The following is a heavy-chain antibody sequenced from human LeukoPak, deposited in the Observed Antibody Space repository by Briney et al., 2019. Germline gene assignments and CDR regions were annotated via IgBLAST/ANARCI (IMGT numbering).Heavy chain of an antibody. D-gene: IGHD2-21*02. Sequence: PGGSLRLSCAASGFTFSTYGMNWVRQAPGKGLEWVSAISAGGGNTYYADSVTGRFTISRDNSKDTLFLQMHSLRPGDTAVYYCVREDTPATANYWGQGTLVTISS. V-gene: IGHV3-23*01. CDR1: GFTFSTYG. J-gene: IGHJ4*02. CDR3: VREDTPATANY. CDR2: ISAGGGNT.